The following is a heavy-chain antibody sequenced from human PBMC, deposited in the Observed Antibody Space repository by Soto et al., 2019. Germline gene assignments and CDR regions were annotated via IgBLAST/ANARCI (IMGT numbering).Heavy chain of an antibody. D-gene: IGHD6-19*01. J-gene: IGHJ4*02. CDR1: GFTFSNYA. CDR3: ARDYSSAWKTSDY. Sequence: EVQLLESGGGLVQPGGSLRLSCAASGFTFSNYAMSWVRQAPGKGLEWVSGISDIGGNTYYADSVKGRFTISRDNSKNTLFLQMNSLRAEDTAVYYCARDYSSAWKTSDYWGQGTLVTVSS. CDR2: ISDIGGNT. V-gene: IGHV3-23*01.